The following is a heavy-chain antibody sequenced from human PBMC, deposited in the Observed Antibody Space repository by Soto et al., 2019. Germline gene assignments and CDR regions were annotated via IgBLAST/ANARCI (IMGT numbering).Heavy chain of an antibody. Sequence: EMQLVESGGGLVQPGGSLRLSCAASGFTFSDHYMDWVRQAPGKGLEWVGRIRNKAKSYATEDAASVKGRFNISRDDSKYSLYLQMNSLRTEDTAVYYCARVPLVAGAAAHRGWFYPWGQGTLVTVSS. D-gene: IGHD2-2*01. CDR3: ARVPLVAGAAAHRGWFYP. V-gene: IGHV3-72*01. J-gene: IGHJ5*02. CDR2: IRNKAKSYAT. CDR1: GFTFSDHY.